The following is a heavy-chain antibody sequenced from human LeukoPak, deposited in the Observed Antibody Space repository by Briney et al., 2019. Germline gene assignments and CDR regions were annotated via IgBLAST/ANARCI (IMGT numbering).Heavy chain of an antibody. D-gene: IGHD3-22*01. Sequence: GGSLRLSCAASGFTFSSYAMSWVRQAPGKGLEWVSATSGSGDGTIYADSVKGRFTISRDNSKNTLYLQMNSLRAEDTAIYYCAKLRDFFDSSGQFDYWGQGTLVTVSS. CDR3: AKLRDFFDSSGQFDY. V-gene: IGHV3-23*01. CDR2: TSGSGDGT. CDR1: GFTFSSYA. J-gene: IGHJ4*02.